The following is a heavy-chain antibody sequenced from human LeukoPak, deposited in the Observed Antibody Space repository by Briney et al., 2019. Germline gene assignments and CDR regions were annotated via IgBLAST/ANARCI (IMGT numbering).Heavy chain of an antibody. CDR2: IYSGGST. Sequence: GGSLRLSCAASGFTVSGNYMSWVRQAPGKGLEWVSVIYSGGSTYYVDSVKGRFTISRDNSKNTLYLQMKSLRAAETAVYYCARERNLEIAVAGTIFDYWGQGTLVTVSS. V-gene: IGHV3-66*01. CDR1: GFTVSGNY. D-gene: IGHD6-19*01. CDR3: ARERNLEIAVAGTIFDY. J-gene: IGHJ4*02.